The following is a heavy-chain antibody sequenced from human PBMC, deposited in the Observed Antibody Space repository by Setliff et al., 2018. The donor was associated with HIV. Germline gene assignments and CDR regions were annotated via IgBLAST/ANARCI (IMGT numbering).Heavy chain of an antibody. V-gene: IGHV1-2*02. Sequence: GASVKVSCKASGYSFTVYYMHWVRQAPGQGLEWMGWINPNGGDTNYAQKFQGRLTMTTDTSTSTAYMELRSLRSDDTAMYYCARPGGSYGDYGWYLRFWGQGTLVTAPQ. CDR3: ARPGGSYGDYGWYLRF. D-gene: IGHD4-17*01. CDR2: INPNGGDT. J-gene: IGHJ4*02. CDR1: GYSFTVYY.